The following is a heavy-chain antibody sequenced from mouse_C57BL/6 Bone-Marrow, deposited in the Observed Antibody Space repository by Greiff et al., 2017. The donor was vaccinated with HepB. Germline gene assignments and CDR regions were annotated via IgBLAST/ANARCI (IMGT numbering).Heavy chain of an antibody. Sequence: VQLQQPGTELVKPGASVKLSCKASGYTFTSYWMHWVKQRPGQGLEWIGDINPSNGGTNYNEKLKSKATLTVDKSSSTAYMQRSSLTSEDSAVDDCAGSFAWAMDYWGQGTSVTVSS. J-gene: IGHJ4*01. CDR3: AGSFAWAMDY. CDR2: INPSNGGT. D-gene: IGHD6-1*01. V-gene: IGHV1-53*01. CDR1: GYTFTSYW.